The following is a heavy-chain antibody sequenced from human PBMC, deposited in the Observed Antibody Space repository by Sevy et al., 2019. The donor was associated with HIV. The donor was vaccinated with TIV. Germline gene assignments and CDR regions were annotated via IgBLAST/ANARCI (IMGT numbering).Heavy chain of an antibody. CDR1: GFTFNDYA. CDR3: AKDIGEWLDPGNSWYDP. V-gene: IGHV3-9*01. CDR2: ISWNSGRI. J-gene: IGHJ5*02. Sequence: GGSLRLSCPASGFTFNDYAMHWVRQAPGKGLEWVSGISWNSGRIGYADSVKGRFTISRDNAKNSLYLQMNSLRAEDTALYYCAKDIGEWLDPGNSWYDPWGQGTLVTVSS. D-gene: IGHD6-19*01.